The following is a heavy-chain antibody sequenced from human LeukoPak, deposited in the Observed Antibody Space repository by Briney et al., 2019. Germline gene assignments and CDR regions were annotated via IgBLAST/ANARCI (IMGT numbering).Heavy chain of an antibody. V-gene: IGHV1-69*04. J-gene: IGHJ4*02. CDR3: ASPSMVARSHYFDY. CDR1: GGTFSSYA. CDR2: IIPILGIA. D-gene: IGHD6-19*01. Sequence: GSSVKVSCKASGGTFSSYAISWVRQAPGQGLEWMGRIIPILGIANYAQKFQGRVTITADKSTSTAYMELSSLRSEDTAVYYCASPSMVARSHYFDYWGQGTLVTVSS.